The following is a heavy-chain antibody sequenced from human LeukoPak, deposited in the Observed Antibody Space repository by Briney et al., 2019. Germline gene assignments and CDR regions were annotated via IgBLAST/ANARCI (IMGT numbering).Heavy chain of an antibody. CDR1: GFTFSDCY. Sequence: GGSLRLSCAASGFTFSDCYMSWIRQAPGKGLEWVSYISSSGSTIYYADSVKGRFTISRDNAKNSLYLQMNSLRAEDTAVYYCARVSSSGWRGLDYWGQGTLVTVSS. CDR2: ISSSGSTI. CDR3: ARVSSSGWRGLDY. V-gene: IGHV3-11*01. J-gene: IGHJ4*02. D-gene: IGHD6-19*01.